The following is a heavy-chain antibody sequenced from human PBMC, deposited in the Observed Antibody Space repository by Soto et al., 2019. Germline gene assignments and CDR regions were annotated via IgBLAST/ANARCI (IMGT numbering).Heavy chain of an antibody. Sequence: SETLSLTCTVSGGSISSSSYYWGWIRQPPGKGLEWIGSIYYSGSTYYNPSLKSRVTISVDTSKNQYTLKLSSMTAADTAFYYFARHGGVVVPAASNWFDPWGQGTLVTVSS. D-gene: IGHD2-2*01. J-gene: IGHJ5*02. CDR2: IYYSGST. CDR3: ARHGGVVVPAASNWFDP. V-gene: IGHV4-39*01. CDR1: GGSISSSSYY.